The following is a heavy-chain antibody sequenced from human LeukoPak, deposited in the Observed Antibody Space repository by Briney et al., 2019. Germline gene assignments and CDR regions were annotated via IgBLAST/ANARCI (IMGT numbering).Heavy chain of an antibody. CDR2: MNPNSGNT. D-gene: IGHD3-10*01. CDR1: GYTFTSYD. J-gene: IGHJ5*02. Sequence: GASVKVSCKASGYTFTSYDINWVRQATGQGLEWMGWMNPNSGNTGYAQKFQGRVTMTRNTSISTAYMELSSLRSEDTAVYYSARGNIEDYYGSGSQNWFDPWGQGTLVTVSS. V-gene: IGHV1-8*01. CDR3: ARGNIEDYYGSGSQNWFDP.